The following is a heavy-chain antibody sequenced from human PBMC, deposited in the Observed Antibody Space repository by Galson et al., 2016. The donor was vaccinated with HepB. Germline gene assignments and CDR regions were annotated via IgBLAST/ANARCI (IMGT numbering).Heavy chain of an antibody. J-gene: IGHJ4*02. CDR3: AKDRRGPQAGTWYFEN. V-gene: IGHV3-23*01. CDR2: IIESGDRT. Sequence: SLRLSCAASGFTFSSSTVGWVRQAPGKAPEWVSSIIESGDRTHYGDSVKGRFTIPRDNSKNTLYLQMKMPRVDDTGVYYCAKDRRGPQAGTWYFENWGQGTLITVSP. D-gene: IGHD3-10*01. CDR1: GFTFSSST.